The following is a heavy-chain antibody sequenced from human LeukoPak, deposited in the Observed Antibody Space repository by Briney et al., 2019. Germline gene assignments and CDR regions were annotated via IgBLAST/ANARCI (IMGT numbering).Heavy chain of an antibody. J-gene: IGHJ5*02. D-gene: IGHD5-12*01. CDR2: VYYTGST. CDR1: GYSISSGYY. Sequence: SETLSLTCAVSGYSISSGYYWAWMRQPPGRGLEWIGSVYYTGSTHYNTSLKSRVTVSVDTSKNQFSLKLTYLTAADTAVYYCAREGNSLNWFDPCGQGTLVTVSS. CDR3: AREGNSLNWFDP. V-gene: IGHV4-38-2*02.